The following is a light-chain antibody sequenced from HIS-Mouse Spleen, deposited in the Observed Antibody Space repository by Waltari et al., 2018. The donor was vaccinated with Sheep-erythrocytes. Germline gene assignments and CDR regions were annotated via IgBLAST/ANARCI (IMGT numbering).Light chain of an antibody. Sequence: QSALTQPRSVSGSPGQSVTISCTGTSSDVGGYNYVSWYQQPPDQAPKLMIYDGSKRTAGVLDRVSCAKAGNTASRTISGLQAEDEADYYCCSYAGSYNHVFATGTKVTVL. CDR1: SSDVGGYNY. V-gene: IGLV2-11*01. CDR2: DGS. J-gene: IGLJ1*01. CDR3: CSYAGSYNHV.